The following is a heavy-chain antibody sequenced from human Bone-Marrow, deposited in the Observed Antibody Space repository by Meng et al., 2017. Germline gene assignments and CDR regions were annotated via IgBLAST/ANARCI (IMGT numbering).Heavy chain of an antibody. CDR1: GGSFSGFY. J-gene: IGHJ4*02. CDR2: INHSGST. D-gene: IGHD6-13*01. CDR3: AREAYSTSLSSATGFDY. V-gene: IGHV4-34*01. Sequence: QVQLRQWGAGLLKPSETLSLTCAVYGGSFSGFYWNWFRQPPGKGLEWIAEINHSGSTNINPSLKSRVTILADTSKNQFSLKVRSVTAADTAVYYCAREAYSTSLSSATGFDYWGQGTLLPSPQ.